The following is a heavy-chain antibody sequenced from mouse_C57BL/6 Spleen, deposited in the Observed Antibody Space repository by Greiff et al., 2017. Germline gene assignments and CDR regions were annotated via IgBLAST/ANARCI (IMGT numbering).Heavy chain of an antibody. Sequence: DVKLVESGGGLVQPKGSLKLSCAASGFTFNTYAMHWVRQAPGKGLEWVARIRSKSSNYATYYADSVKDRFTISRDDSQSMLYLQMNNLKTEDTAMYCCVREWDYYGSSYIYYAMDYWGQGTSVTVSS. CDR1: GFTFNTYA. V-gene: IGHV10-3*01. CDR2: IRSKSSNYAT. D-gene: IGHD1-1*01. J-gene: IGHJ4*01. CDR3: VREWDYYGSSYIYYAMDY.